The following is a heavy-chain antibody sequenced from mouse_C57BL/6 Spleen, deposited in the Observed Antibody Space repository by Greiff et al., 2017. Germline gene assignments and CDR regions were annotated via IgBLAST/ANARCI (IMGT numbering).Heavy chain of an antibody. J-gene: IGHJ4*01. Sequence: VQLQQSGAELMKPGASVKLSCKATGYTFTGYWIAWVKQSPGHCLEWLADILPGSDSSNYNAKFKGQATFTAATSSNTAYMQLSSLTTEDSAIYYCALLLRGAMDYWGQGTSVTVSS. CDR2: ILPGSDSS. CDR1: GYTFTGYW. V-gene: IGHV1-9*01. D-gene: IGHD1-1*01. CDR3: ALLLRGAMDY.